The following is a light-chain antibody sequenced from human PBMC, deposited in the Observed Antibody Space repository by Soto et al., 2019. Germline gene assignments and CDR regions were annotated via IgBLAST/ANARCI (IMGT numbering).Light chain of an antibody. Sequence: EIVLTQSPGTLSLSPEEKTTLSCKARQSVSTSNLAWYQQKPSQAPRPLLYGASSRATGIPDRFSGSGSGTDFTLTISRLEPEDFAVYYCQQYGSSLSITFGQGTRLEIK. CDR1: QSVSTSN. CDR2: GAS. V-gene: IGKV3-20*01. J-gene: IGKJ5*01. CDR3: QQYGSSLSIT.